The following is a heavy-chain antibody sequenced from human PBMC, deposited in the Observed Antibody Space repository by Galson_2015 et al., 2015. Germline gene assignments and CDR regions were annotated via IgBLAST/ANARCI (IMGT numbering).Heavy chain of an antibody. Sequence: SLRLSCAASGFTFSSYRMNWVRQAPGKGLEWVSSISSSSSYIYYADSVKGRFTISRDNSKNSLYLQMNSLRAEDTAVYYCARGGGLDPWGQGTLVTVSS. J-gene: IGHJ5*02. D-gene: IGHD2-15*01. CDR1: GFTFSSYR. V-gene: IGHV3-21*01. CDR3: ARGGGLDP. CDR2: ISSSSSYI.